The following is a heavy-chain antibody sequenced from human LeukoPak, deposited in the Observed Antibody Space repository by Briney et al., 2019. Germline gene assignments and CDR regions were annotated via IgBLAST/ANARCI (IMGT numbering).Heavy chain of an antibody. CDR1: GAAITSNY. CDR3: ARGRYNKVTIRYYYYYMDV. D-gene: IGHD4-11*01. CDR2: IYSSVTT. J-gene: IGHJ6*03. V-gene: IGHV4-4*09. Sequence: SETLSLTCTVSGAAITSNYWSWIRQPPGKGLEWIGYIYSSVTTNYNPSLKRRVTISVDKSKNQFSLKVSSVTDADTAVYYCARGRYNKVTIRYYYYYMDVWGKGTKVTASS.